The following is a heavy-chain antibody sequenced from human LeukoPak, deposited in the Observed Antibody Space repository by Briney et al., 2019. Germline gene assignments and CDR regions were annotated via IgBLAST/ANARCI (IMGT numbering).Heavy chain of an antibody. CDR3: TRDANHYGGMDV. J-gene: IGHJ6*02. V-gene: IGHV3-74*01. CDR2: IHSDGSTT. Sequence: GITXXKYWMHWVRQVPGKGLVWVSRIHSDGSTTDYADSVKGRFTITRDSAKNTLYLEMNSLRVEDTAVYYCTRDANHYGGMDVWGQGTTVTVSS. CDR1: GITXXKYW.